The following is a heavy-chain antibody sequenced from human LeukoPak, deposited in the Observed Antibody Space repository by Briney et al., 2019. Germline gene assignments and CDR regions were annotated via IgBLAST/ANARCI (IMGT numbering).Heavy chain of an antibody. CDR3: AKGDSSGWRNANYFDY. CDR2: TSSSDAGT. J-gene: IGHJ4*02. V-gene: IGHV3-23*01. Sequence: GGSLRLSCAASGFTLSTYAMSWVRQTPGKGLEWVAATSSSDAGTYHADSVRGRFTISRDNSKNTLYLQMNSLRAEDTAVYYCAKGDSSGWRNANYFDYWGQGTLVTVSS. CDR1: GFTLSTYA. D-gene: IGHD6-19*01.